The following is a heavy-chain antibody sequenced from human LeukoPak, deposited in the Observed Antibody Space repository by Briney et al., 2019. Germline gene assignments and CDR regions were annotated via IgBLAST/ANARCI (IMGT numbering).Heavy chain of an antibody. CDR2: ISSSSSTI. V-gene: IGHV3-48*01. CDR1: GFTFSSYS. Sequence: GGSLRLSCAASGFTFSSYSMNWVRLAPGKGLEWVSYISSSSSTIYYADSVKGRFTISRDNAKNSLYLQMNSLRAEDTAVYYCAILIADYDYVWGSYHPDYWGQGTLVTVSS. D-gene: IGHD3-16*02. CDR3: AILIADYDYVWGSYHPDY. J-gene: IGHJ4*02.